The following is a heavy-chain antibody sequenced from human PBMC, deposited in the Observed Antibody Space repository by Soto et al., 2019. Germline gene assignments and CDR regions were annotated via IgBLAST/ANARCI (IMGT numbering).Heavy chain of an antibody. V-gene: IGHV1-24*01. J-gene: IGHJ4*02. Sequence: ASVKVSCKVSGYTLTELSMHWVRQAPGKGLEWMGGFDPEDGETIYAQKFQGRVTMTEDTSTDTAYMELSSLRSEDTAVYYCATGLRIAAPTFDYWGQATLVTVSS. CDR3: ATGLRIAAPTFDY. D-gene: IGHD6-6*01. CDR1: GYTLTELS. CDR2: FDPEDGET.